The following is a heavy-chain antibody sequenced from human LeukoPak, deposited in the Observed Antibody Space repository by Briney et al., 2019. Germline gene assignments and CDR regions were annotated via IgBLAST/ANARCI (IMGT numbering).Heavy chain of an antibody. CDR3: MRGQPESYSD. V-gene: IGHV1-8*01. Sequence: GASVKVSCKASGYTFTSYDINWVRQATGQGLEWMGWMNPNSGNTGHAQKFQGRVTMSRNTSISTAYMELSSLRSEDTAVYYCMRGQPESYSDWGQGTMVTVSS. CDR1: GYTFTSYD. J-gene: IGHJ3*01. D-gene: IGHD1-14*01. CDR2: MNPNSGNT.